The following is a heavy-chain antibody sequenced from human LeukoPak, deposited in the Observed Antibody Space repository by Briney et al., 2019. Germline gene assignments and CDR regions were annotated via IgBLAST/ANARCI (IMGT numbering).Heavy chain of an antibody. D-gene: IGHD5-24*01. CDR3: ARDEYGYNYKAY. CDR1: GFTFSSYS. J-gene: IGHJ4*02. CDR2: ISSSSSYI. V-gene: IGHV3-21*01. Sequence: PGGSLTLSCAASGFTFSSYSMNWVRQAPGKGLEWVSSISSSSSYIYYADSVKGRFTISRDNAKNSLYLQMNSLRAEDSAVYYCARDEYGYNYKAYWGQGTLVTVSS.